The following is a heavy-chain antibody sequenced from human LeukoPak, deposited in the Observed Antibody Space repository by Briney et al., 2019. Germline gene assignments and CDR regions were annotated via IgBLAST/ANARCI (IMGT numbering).Heavy chain of an antibody. Sequence: GGSLRLSCAASGFTFSSYAMHWVRQAPGKGLEWVAVISYDGSNKYYADSVKGRFTISRDNSKNTLYLQMNSLRAEDTAVYYCARGMDYYGSGSNNWFDSWGQGTLVTVSS. CDR3: ARGMDYYGSGSNNWFDS. J-gene: IGHJ5*01. CDR1: GFTFSSYA. V-gene: IGHV3-30*04. CDR2: ISYDGSNK. D-gene: IGHD3-10*01.